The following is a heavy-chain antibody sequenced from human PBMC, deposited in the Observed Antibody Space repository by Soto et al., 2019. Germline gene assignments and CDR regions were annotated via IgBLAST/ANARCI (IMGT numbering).Heavy chain of an antibody. D-gene: IGHD3-22*01. J-gene: IGHJ4*02. CDR2: ISSSGSTI. V-gene: IGHV3-11*01. Sequence: GGSLRLSCSDSGFTFSDYYISWIRQAPGKGLEWVSYISSSGSTIYYADSVKGRLTISRDNAKNSLYLQMNSLRAEDTAVYYCARDRYYYDSSGYYWFLDYWGQGTLVTVSS. CDR1: GFTFSDYY. CDR3: ARDRYYYDSSGYYWFLDY.